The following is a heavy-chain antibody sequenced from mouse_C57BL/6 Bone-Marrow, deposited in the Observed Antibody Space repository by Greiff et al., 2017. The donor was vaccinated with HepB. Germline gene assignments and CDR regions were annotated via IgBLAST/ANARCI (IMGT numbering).Heavy chain of an antibody. CDR3: ARHEELRY. CDR1: GFTFSSYG. V-gene: IGHV5-6*01. Sequence: EVQLQQSGGDLVKPGGSLKLSCAASGFTFSSYGMSWVRQTPDKRLEWVATISSGGSYTYYPDSVKGRFTISRDNAKNTLYLQMSSLKSEDTAMYYCARHEELRYWGQGTTLTVSS. D-gene: IGHD1-1*01. CDR2: ISSGGSYT. J-gene: IGHJ2*01.